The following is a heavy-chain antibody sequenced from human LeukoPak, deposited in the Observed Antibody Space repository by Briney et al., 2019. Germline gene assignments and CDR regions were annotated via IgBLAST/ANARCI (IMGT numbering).Heavy chain of an antibody. CDR3: ARDGSPSITFGGVIALHFDD. CDR2: INPNSGGT. D-gene: IGHD3-16*02. CDR1: GYTFNGYY. V-gene: IGHV1-2*02. Sequence: ASVKDLCKASGYTFNGYYMHWVRQAPGQGLEWMGWINPNSGGTNYAQKFQGRVTITADESTRTAYMELSSLRSEDTAVYYCARDGSPSITFGGVIALHFDDGGQGTLVTVSS. J-gene: IGHJ4*02.